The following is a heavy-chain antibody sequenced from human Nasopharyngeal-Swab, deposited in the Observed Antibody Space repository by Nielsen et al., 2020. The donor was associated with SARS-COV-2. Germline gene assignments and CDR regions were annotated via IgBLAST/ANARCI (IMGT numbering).Heavy chain of an antibody. CDR1: GFTFSSYG. CDR3: ARDRGDGYNLYYFDY. J-gene: IGHJ4*02. Sequence: GESLKISCAASGFTFSSYGMHWARQAPGKGLEWVAVISYDGSNKYYADSVKGRFTISRDNSKNTLYLQMNSLRAEDTAVYYCARDRGDGYNLYYFDYWGQGTLVTVSS. D-gene: IGHD5-24*01. CDR2: ISYDGSNK. V-gene: IGHV3-30*03.